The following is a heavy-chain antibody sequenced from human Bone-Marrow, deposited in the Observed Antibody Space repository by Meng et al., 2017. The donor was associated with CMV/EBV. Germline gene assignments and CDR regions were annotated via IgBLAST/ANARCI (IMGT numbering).Heavy chain of an antibody. Sequence: GGSLRLSCAASGFTFSSYAMHWVRQAPGKGLEWVAVISYDGSNKYYADSVKGRFTISRDNSKNTLYLQMNSLRAGDTAVYYCARGTPIYGFDIWGQGPMVTVSS. J-gene: IGHJ3*02. CDR1: GFTFSSYA. CDR3: ARGTPIYGFDI. V-gene: IGHV3-30*14. CDR2: ISYDGSNK. D-gene: IGHD4-23*01.